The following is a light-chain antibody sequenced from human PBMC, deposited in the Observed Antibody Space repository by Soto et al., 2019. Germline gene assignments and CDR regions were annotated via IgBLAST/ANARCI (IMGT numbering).Light chain of an antibody. J-gene: IGKJ3*01. CDR3: QHTFRTLT. Sequence: IQMTQSPSSLSASIGDRVTITCRASQTISNHFAWYQQKPGKPPPLLISVASRLQNGFPSRFSGSGSGTDFTLTISSLQPEDFGTYYCQHTFRTLTFGPGTKVDI. CDR1: QTISNH. V-gene: IGKV1-39*01. CDR2: VAS.